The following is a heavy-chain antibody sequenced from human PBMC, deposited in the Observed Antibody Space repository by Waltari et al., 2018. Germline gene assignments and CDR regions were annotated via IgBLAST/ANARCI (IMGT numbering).Heavy chain of an antibody. D-gene: IGHD4-17*01. CDR3: GRIAFGDEGGYFQY. CDR2: MQYRGST. Sequence: QLQLQESGPGLVKPSETRSLPCTVSGASISTNYNWGWIRQPPGKGLEWMGNMQYRGSTFYNPSLESRVTISLDTWKNQFSLRLSSVGAADTAVYFCGRIAFGDEGGYFQYWGQGTLVTVSS. CDR1: GASISTNYN. J-gene: IGHJ1*01. V-gene: IGHV4-39*01.